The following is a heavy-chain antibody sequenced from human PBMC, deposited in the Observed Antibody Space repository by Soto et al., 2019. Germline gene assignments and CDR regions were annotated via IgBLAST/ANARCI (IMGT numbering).Heavy chain of an antibody. V-gene: IGHV1-69*02. J-gene: IGHJ4*02. D-gene: IGHD1-26*01. CDR2: IIPILGIA. CDR3: ARSGGLQFDY. CDR1: GGTFSSYT. Sequence: QVQLVQSGAEVKKPESSVKVSCKASGGTFSSYTISWVRQAPGQGLEWIGRIIPILGIANYAQKFQGRVTITADKSTSTAYMELSSLRSEDTAVYYCARSGGLQFDYWGQGTLVTVSS.